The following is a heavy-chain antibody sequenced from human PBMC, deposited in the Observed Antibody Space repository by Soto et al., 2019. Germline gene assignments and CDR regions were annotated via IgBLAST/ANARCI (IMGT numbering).Heavy chain of an antibody. CDR2: IYYSGST. CDR3: ARHRGEGIAAAIDPFDY. D-gene: IGHD6-13*01. V-gene: IGHV4-59*08. Sequence: PSETLSLTCTVSGGSISSYYWSWIRQPPGKGLEWIGYIYYSGSTNYNPSLKSRVTISVDTSKNQFSLKLSSVTAADTAVYYCARHRGEGIAAAIDPFDYWGQGTLVTVSS. CDR1: GGSISSYY. J-gene: IGHJ4*02.